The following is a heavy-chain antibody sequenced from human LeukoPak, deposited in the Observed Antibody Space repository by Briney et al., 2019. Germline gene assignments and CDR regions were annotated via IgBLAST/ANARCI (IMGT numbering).Heavy chain of an antibody. J-gene: IGHJ4*02. CDR3: ARDLYSYGLGDS. Sequence: KPSQTLSLTCTVSGGSISSGGYYWNWIRQPPGKGLEWIGYFYHSGITYYNPSLKSRVTISVDTSKNQFSLKLSSVTAADTAVYYCARDLYSYGLGDSWGQGTLVTVSS. CDR2: FYHSGIT. CDR1: GGSISSGGYY. D-gene: IGHD5-18*01. V-gene: IGHV4-30-2*01.